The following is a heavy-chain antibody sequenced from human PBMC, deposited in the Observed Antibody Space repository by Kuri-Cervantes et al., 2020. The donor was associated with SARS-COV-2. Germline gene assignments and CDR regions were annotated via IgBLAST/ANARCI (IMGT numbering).Heavy chain of an antibody. CDR3: ARGRDYDFWSGYPPVLYAFDI. J-gene: IGHJ3*02. V-gene: IGHV1-18*01. CDR2: ISAYNGNT. CDR1: GYTFTSYG. D-gene: IGHD3-3*01. Sequence: ASVKVSYKASGYTFTSYGISWVRQAPGQGLEWMGWISAYNGNTNYAQKLQGRVTMTTDTSTSTAYMELRSLRSDDTAVYYCARGRDYDFWSGYPPVLYAFDIWGQGTMVTVSS.